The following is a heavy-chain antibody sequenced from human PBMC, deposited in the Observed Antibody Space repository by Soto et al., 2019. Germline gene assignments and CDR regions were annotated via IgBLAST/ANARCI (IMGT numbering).Heavy chain of an antibody. CDR1: GFTFSSYA. V-gene: IGHV3-23*01. D-gene: IGHD6-25*01. Sequence: EVQLLESGGGLQQPGGSLRLSCAASGFTFSSYAMSWVRQAPGKGPEWVSGICGSGSNKYYADSLKGRFTISRDNTQNTLYLGMDSLRAEATSTYYCATIAADRSDSTFVHDAFYIWGQGAMGTVS. CDR3: ATIAADRSDSTFVHDAFYI. J-gene: IGHJ3*02. CDR2: ICGSGSNK.